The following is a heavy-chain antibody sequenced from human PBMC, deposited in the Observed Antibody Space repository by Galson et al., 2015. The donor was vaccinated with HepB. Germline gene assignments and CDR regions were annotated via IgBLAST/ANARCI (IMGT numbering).Heavy chain of an antibody. CDR2: IYSGGST. J-gene: IGHJ6*02. Sequence: SLRLSCAASGFTVSSNYMSWVRQAPGKGLEWVSVIYSGGSTYYADSVKGRFTISRDNSKNTLYLQTNSLRAEDTAVYYCARGVIAVAAVLSSYGMDVWGQGTTVTVSS. D-gene: IGHD6-19*01. V-gene: IGHV3-66*02. CDR3: ARGVIAVAAVLSSYGMDV. CDR1: GFTVSSNY.